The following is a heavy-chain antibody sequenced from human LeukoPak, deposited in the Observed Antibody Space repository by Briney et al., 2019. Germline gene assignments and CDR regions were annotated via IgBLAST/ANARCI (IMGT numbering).Heavy chain of an antibody. Sequence: SETLSLTCTVSGGSISSYYWSWIRQPPGKGLEWIGYIYYSGSTNYNPSLKSRVTISVDTSKNQFSLKLSSVTAADTAVYYCARGLATLRYFDWLSVWGQGALVTVSS. D-gene: IGHD3-9*01. CDR1: GGSISSYY. CDR3: ARGLATLRYFDWLSV. V-gene: IGHV4-59*01. CDR2: IYYSGST. J-gene: IGHJ4*02.